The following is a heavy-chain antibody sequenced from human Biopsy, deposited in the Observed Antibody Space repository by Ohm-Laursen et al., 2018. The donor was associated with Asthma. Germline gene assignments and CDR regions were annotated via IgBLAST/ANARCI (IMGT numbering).Heavy chain of an antibody. V-gene: IGHV4-59*08. D-gene: IGHD6-19*01. CDR2: VYYSGST. J-gene: IGHJ5*02. CDR3: ARASVAASSNWFDP. Sequence: SDTLSLTCTVSGGSINNFYWSWIRQPPGKGLESIGHVYYSGSTNYNPSLKSRVTISIDASKNQFSLKLSSVTAADTAAYYCARASVAASSNWFDPWGQGTLVTVSS. CDR1: GGSINNFY.